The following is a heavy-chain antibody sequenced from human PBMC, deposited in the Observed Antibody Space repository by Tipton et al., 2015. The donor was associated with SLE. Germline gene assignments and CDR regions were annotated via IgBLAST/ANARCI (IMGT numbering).Heavy chain of an antibody. CDR2: ISGSGGST. Sequence: SLRLSCAASGFTFSSYAMSWVRQAPGKGLEWVSAISGSGGSTYYADSVKGRFTISRDNAKNSLYLQMNSLRAEDTAVYYCARVSYGDYYFDYWGQGTLVTVSS. J-gene: IGHJ4*02. V-gene: IGHV3-23*01. CDR1: GFTFSSYA. CDR3: ARVSYGDYYFDY. D-gene: IGHD4-17*01.